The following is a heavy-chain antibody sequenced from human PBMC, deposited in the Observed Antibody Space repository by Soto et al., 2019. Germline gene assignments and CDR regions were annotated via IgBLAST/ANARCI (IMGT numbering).Heavy chain of an antibody. CDR1: GFTFSSYW. J-gene: IGHJ6*02. V-gene: IGHV3-74*01. CDR3: GKGIPDTGGYYYYSMDV. D-gene: IGHD5-18*01. CDR2: INSDGSIT. Sequence: GGSLRLSCAASGFTFSSYWMHWVRQAPGKGLVWVSRINSDGSITYYADSVKGRFTISRDNSKNILYLQMNSLRAEDTAVYYCGKGIPDTGGYYYYSMDVWGQGTAVTVSS.